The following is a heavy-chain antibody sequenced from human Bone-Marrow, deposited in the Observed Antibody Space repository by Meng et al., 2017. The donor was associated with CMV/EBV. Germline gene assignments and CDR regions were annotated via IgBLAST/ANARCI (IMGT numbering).Heavy chain of an antibody. D-gene: IGHD6-19*01. J-gene: IGHJ4*02. Sequence: QGQWVQYGAEVKKPGASVKVPCKASGYTFTSYDINSVRQAAGQGLEWMGWMNPNSGNTDYAQKFQGRVTMTRNISKSTAYMDLSSLRSEDTAVYYCATGVADFEYWGQGTLVTVSS. CDR1: GYTFTSYD. V-gene: IGHV1-8*01. CDR2: MNPNSGNT. CDR3: ATGVADFEY.